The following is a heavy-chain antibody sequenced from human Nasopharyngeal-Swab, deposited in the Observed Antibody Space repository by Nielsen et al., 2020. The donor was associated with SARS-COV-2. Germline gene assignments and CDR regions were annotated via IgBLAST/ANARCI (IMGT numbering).Heavy chain of an antibody. Sequence: GGSLRLSCAASGLTFRSYAISWVRQAPGKGLEWVSVISGSDYTTYYADSVKGRFTISRDNSKNTVNLQMNSLRVEDTAIYYCAKDRDSGDDSDDYYHYYGMDVWGQGTTVTVFS. CDR2: ISGSDYTT. J-gene: IGHJ6*02. D-gene: IGHD5-12*01. CDR3: AKDRDSGDDSDDYYHYYGMDV. V-gene: IGHV3-23*01. CDR1: GLTFRSYA.